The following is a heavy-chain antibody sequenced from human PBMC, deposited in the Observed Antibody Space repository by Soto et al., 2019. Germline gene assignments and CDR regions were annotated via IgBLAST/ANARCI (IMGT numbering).Heavy chain of an antibody. Sequence: SETLSLTCNVSGFAISRGYYWSWVRQPPGKGLEWIGSIYPSVSSYHNPSLESRLTLSIDTPKNQFTLKMTSVTAADRAMYFCARYNSYAIDYWGRGTLVTVSS. V-gene: IGHV4-38-2*02. CDR3: ARYNSYAIDY. J-gene: IGHJ4*02. D-gene: IGHD2-8*01. CDR1: GFAISRGYY. CDR2: IYPSVSS.